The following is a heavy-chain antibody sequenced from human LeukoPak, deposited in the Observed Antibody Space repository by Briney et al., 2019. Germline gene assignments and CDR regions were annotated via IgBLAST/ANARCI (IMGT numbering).Heavy chain of an antibody. D-gene: IGHD3-3*01. CDR2: IYYSGSA. J-gene: IGHJ6*02. CDR3: ARDKWTYDFWSGYNYGMDV. Sequence: SQTLSLTCTVSGGSISSGGYYWSWIRQHPGKGLEWIGYIYYSGSAYYNPSLKSRVTISVDTSKNQFSLKLSSVTAADTAVYYCARDKWTYDFWSGYNYGMDVWGQGTTVTVSS. CDR1: GGSISSGGYY. V-gene: IGHV4-31*03.